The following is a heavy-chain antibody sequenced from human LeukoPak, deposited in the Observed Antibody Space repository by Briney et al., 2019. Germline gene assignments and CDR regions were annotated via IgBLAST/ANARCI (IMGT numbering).Heavy chain of an antibody. J-gene: IGHJ3*02. CDR1: GYTFTSYY. Sequence: ASVKVSCKASGYTFTSYYMHWVRQAPRQGLEWMGIINPSGGSTSYAQKFQGRVTMTRDTSTSTVYMELSNLRSEDTAVYYCARDVGGLNFPTYYDDSSGYYFRRFGAFDIWGQGTMVTVSS. V-gene: IGHV1-46*01. D-gene: IGHD3-22*01. CDR3: ARDVGGLNFPTYYDDSSGYYFRRFGAFDI. CDR2: INPSGGST.